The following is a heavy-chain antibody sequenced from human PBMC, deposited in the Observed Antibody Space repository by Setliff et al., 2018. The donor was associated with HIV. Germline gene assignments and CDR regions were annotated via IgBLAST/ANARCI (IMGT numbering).Heavy chain of an antibody. CDR1: GGSFSGYY. J-gene: IGHJ4*02. CDR2: INHSGST. CDR3: TIPASSLAPN. V-gene: IGHV4-34*01. Sequence: PSETLSLTCAVYGGSFSGYYWSWIRQPPGKGLEWIGEINHSGSTNYNPSLKSRVTISVDTSKNQISLKLTSVTAADTAVYYCTIPASSLAPNWGRGTQVTVSS.